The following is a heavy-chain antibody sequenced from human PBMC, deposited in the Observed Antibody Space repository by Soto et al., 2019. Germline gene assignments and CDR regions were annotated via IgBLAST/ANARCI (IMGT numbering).Heavy chain of an antibody. J-gene: IGHJ4*02. CDR1: GFTFNSYA. CDR2: ISGSGGST. CDR3: AKDRFSGYSRPFDH. Sequence: PGGSLGLAFSASGFTFNSYAMTWFRQAPGKGLEWVSAISGSGGSTYYADSVKGRFTISRDNSKNTLYLQMNSLRAEDTAVYYCAKDRFSGYSRPFDHWGQGTLVTVSS. D-gene: IGHD3-22*01. V-gene: IGHV3-23*01.